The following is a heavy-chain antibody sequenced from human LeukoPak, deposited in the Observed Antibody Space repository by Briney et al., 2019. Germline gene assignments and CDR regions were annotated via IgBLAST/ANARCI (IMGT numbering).Heavy chain of an antibody. CDR2: IYRSGST. Sequence: GXRLVTPSETLSLTCTVSGYSISDGYYWDWIRQPPGRGLEWMGNIYRSGSTSYNPSLKSRVTISVDTSKNQFSLKVNSVTAADTAVYYCARRHSSGWFYYWGQGTLVTVSS. V-gene: IGHV4-38-2*02. CDR3: ARRHSSGWFYY. D-gene: IGHD6-19*01. J-gene: IGHJ4*02. CDR1: GYSISDGYY.